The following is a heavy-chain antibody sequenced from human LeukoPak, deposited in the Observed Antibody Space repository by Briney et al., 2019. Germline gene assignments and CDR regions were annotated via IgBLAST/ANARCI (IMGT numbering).Heavy chain of an antibody. CDR3: AKDLGRKDIWGNYRWSAPEY. D-gene: IGHD3-16*02. CDR2: IRYDGSNK. V-gene: IGHV3-30*02. CDR1: GFTFSSYG. Sequence: GGSLRLSCAASGFTFSSYGMHWVRQAPGKGLEWVAFIRYDGSNKYYADSVKGRFTISRYNFKNTLYLQMTSLRAEDTAVYYCAKDLGRKDIWGNYRWSAPEYWGQGTLVTVSS. J-gene: IGHJ4*02.